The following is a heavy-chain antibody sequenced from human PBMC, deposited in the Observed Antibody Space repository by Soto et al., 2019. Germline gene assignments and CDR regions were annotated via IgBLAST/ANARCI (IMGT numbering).Heavy chain of an antibody. CDR3: ARVPDR. CDR2: IYHSGST. V-gene: IGHV4-30-2*01. D-gene: IGHD2-2*01. J-gene: IGHJ5*02. CDR1: GGSISSPNFY. Sequence: SETLSLTCTFSGGSISSPNFYWSWIRQHPGKALEWIGYIYHSGSTYYNPSLKSRVTISVDRSKNQFSLKLSSVTAADTAVYYCARVPDRWGQGTLVTVSS.